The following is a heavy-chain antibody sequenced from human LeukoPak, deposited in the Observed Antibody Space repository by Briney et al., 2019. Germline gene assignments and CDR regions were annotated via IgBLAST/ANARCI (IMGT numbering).Heavy chain of an antibody. Sequence: GGSLRLSCAASGFIFSNYDMNWVRQAPGKGLEWLSYISSSGSIIYYADSVKGRFTISRDNAKNSLYLQVNSLRAEDTAVYYCARGFYGDYLFDYWGQGTLVSVSS. CDR1: GFIFSNYD. D-gene: IGHD4-17*01. CDR2: ISSSGSII. V-gene: IGHV3-48*03. CDR3: ARGFYGDYLFDY. J-gene: IGHJ4*02.